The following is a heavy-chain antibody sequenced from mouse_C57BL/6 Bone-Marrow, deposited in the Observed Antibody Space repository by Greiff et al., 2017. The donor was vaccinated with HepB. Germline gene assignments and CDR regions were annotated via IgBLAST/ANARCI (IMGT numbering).Heavy chain of an antibody. CDR2: IWSGGST. D-gene: IGHD2-3*01. CDR3: ARYDGYYFAY. V-gene: IGHV2-2*01. CDR1: GFSLTSYG. Sequence: QVQLQQSGPGLVQPSQSLSITCTVSGFSLTSYGVHWVRQSPGKGLEWLGVIWSGGSTDYNAAFISRLSLSKDNSKSQVFFKMNSLQADDTAIYYCARYDGYYFAYWGQGTLVTVSA. J-gene: IGHJ3*01.